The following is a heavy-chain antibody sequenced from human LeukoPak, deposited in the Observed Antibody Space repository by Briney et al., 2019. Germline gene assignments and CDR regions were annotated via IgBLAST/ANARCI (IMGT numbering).Heavy chain of an antibody. J-gene: IGHJ4*02. D-gene: IGHD3-3*01. CDR2: IYYSGST. CDR1: GGSISSYY. V-gene: IGHV4-59*12. Sequence: SETLSLTCTVSGGSISSYYWSWIRQPPGKGLEWIGYIYYSGSTSYNPSLKSRVTISVDKSKNQFSLKLSSVTAADTAVYYCARGAYYDFWSGESYFDYWGQGTLVTVSS. CDR3: ARGAYYDFWSGESYFDY.